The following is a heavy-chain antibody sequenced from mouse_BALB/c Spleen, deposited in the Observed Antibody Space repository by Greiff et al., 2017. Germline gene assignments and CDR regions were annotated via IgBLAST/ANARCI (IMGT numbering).Heavy chain of an antibody. CDR2: ISYSGST. J-gene: IGHJ2*01. D-gene: IGHD4-1*01. CDR1: GDSITSGY. Sequence: VQLQQSGPSLVKPSQTLSLTCSVTGDSITSGYWNWIRKFPGNKLEYMGYISYSGSTYYNPSLKSRISITRDTSKNQYYLQLNSVTTDDTATYYCARYLNCDGNFDYWGQGTTLTVSS. CDR3: ARYLNCDGNFDY. V-gene: IGHV3-8*02.